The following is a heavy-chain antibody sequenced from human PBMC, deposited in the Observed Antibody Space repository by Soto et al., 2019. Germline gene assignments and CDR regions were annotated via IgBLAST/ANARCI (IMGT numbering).Heavy chain of an antibody. V-gene: IGHV2-70*01. Sequence: ESGPTLEPTQTLTLTCTFSGFSLSTSGMCVSWIRQPPGKALEWLALIDWDDDKYYSTSLKTRLTISKDTSKNQVVLTMTNMDPVDTATYYCARIRGITGTTAYYYYGMDVWGQGTTVTVSS. D-gene: IGHD1-7*01. CDR1: GFSLSTSGMC. CDR2: IDWDDDK. CDR3: ARIRGITGTTAYYYYGMDV. J-gene: IGHJ6*02.